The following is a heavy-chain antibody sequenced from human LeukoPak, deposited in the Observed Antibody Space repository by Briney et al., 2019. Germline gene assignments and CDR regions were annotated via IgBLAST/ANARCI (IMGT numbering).Heavy chain of an antibody. Sequence: ASVKVSCKASGYTFTSYGISWVRQAPGQGLEWMGWISAYNGDTNYVQKLQGRVTMTTDTSTSTAYMELRSLRSDDTAVYYCARDCSSTSCYGGYAFDIWGQGTMVTVSS. CDR3: ARDCSSTSCYGGYAFDI. D-gene: IGHD2-2*01. V-gene: IGHV1-18*01. CDR2: ISAYNGDT. J-gene: IGHJ3*02. CDR1: GYTFTSYG.